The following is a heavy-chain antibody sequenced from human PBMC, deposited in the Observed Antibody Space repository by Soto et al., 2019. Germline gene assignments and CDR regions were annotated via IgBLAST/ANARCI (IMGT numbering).Heavy chain of an antibody. D-gene: IGHD3-10*01. J-gene: IGHJ4*02. Sequence: PSETLSLTCAVHSGSFSSYYCTWTRQPPGKGLEWIGEIHPSGDTDYNPSLSNRVTISLDTSKNQFSLKLSSVTAADTAVYFCARRHGLDIDAYYWGQGILVTVSS. V-gene: IGHV4-34*01. CDR3: ARRHGLDIDAYY. CDR2: IHPSGDT. CDR1: SGSFSSYY.